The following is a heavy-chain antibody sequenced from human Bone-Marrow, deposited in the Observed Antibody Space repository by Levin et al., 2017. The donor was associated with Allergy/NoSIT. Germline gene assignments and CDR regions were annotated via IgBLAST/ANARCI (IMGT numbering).Heavy chain of an antibody. V-gene: IGHV4-39*01. J-gene: IGHJ4*02. D-gene: IGHD2-2*01. Sequence: PSETLSLTCTVSGGSISSSSYYWGWIRQPPGKGLEWIGSIYYSGSTYYNPSLKSRVTISVDTSKNQFSLKLSSVTAADTAVYYCARLPLPAARFHFDYWGQGTLVTVSS. CDR3: ARLPLPAARFHFDY. CDR2: IYYSGST. CDR1: GGSISSSSYY.